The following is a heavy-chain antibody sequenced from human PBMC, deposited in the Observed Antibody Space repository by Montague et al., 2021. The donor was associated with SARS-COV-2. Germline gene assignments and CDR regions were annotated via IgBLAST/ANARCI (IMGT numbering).Heavy chain of an antibody. V-gene: IGHV3-33*08. J-gene: IGHJ6*02. CDR2: IWYDGRNQ. Sequence: SLRLSCEASGFTFSSYDMHWVRQAPGKGLEWVAVIWYDGRNQYYXDSXKGRFTISRDNSKNTLYLQMNSLRAEDTAVYYCAREYSAPRWFGEYNRYGMDVWGQGTTVTVSS. D-gene: IGHD3-10*01. CDR3: AREYSAPRWFGEYNRYGMDV. CDR1: GFTFSSYD.